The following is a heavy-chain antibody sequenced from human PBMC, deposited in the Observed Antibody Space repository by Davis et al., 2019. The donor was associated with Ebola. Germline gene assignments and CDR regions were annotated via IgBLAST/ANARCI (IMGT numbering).Heavy chain of an antibody. D-gene: IGHD3-22*01. CDR3: ARRRGEYYYDSSYFQH. J-gene: IGHJ1*01. CDR1: GFNFRSYG. CDR2: IWYDGSTK. Sequence: GGSLRLSCAASGFNFRSYGMHWVRQAPDKGLEWVAVIWYDGSTKYYVDSVKGRFTISRDNSKNTLYLQMNSLRAEDTAVYYCARRRGEYYYDSSYFQHWGQGTLVTVSS. V-gene: IGHV3-33*01.